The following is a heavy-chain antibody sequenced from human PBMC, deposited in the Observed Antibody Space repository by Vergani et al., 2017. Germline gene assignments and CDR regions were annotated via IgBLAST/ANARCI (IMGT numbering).Heavy chain of an antibody. CDR2: IRGSGGST. CDR1: GFTFSSYA. Sequence: EVQLLESGGGLVQPGGSLRLSCAASGFTFSSYAMSWVRQAPGKGLEWVSAIRGSGGSTYYADSVKGRFTISRDNSKNTLYLKMNSLRAEDTAVYYCANYCSSTSGYGPGYCMDVWGKGTTVTVSS. CDR3: ANYCSSTSGYGPGYCMDV. J-gene: IGHJ6*03. V-gene: IGHV3-23*01. D-gene: IGHD2-2*01.